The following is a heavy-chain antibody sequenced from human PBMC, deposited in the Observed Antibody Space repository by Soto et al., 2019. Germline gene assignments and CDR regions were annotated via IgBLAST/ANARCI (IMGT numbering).Heavy chain of an antibody. CDR3: AKDLRGPEAGTWYFDL. CDR1: GLTFSSYA. CDR2: VRGGSGTT. D-gene: IGHD6-13*01. Sequence: EVQLLESGGGLVQPGGSLRLSCAASGLTFSSYAMSWVRQAPGKGLEWVSAVRGGSGTTYYADSVKGRFTISRDNSKNTLYLQMNSLRADDTALYYCAKDLRGPEAGTWYFDLWGRGTLVTVSS. J-gene: IGHJ2*01. V-gene: IGHV3-23*01.